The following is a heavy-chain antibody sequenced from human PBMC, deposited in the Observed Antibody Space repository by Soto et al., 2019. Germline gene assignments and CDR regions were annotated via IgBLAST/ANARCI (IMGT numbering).Heavy chain of an antibody. V-gene: IGHV3-53*01. D-gene: IGHD6-19*01. CDR2: LYSSDGT. CDR3: ATWLQREHAFDI. CDR1: GFSFSGKNY. Sequence: DVQLEESGGGLIQPGGSLRLSCAASGFSFSGKNYLTWVRQAPGKGLEGVSALYSSDGTYYADSVKGRFSVSRDNSKNTFYLQLHSLRPEDTALYFCATWLQREHAFDIWGLGTMVTVSS. J-gene: IGHJ3*02.